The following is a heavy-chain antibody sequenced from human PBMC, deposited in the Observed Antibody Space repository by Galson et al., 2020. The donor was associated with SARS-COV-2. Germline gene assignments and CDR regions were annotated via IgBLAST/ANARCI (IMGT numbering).Heavy chain of an antibody. CDR3: TRALITMFGVVISGRDGMDV. Sequence: ASVKVSCKASGGTFTSNFIHWVRQAPGQGLEWMGIINPSGDSTSYAQRFQGRITMTRDTSTSTVYMELSSLRSEDTAVYYCTRALITMFGVVISGRDGMDVWGQGTTVTVSS. CDR1: GGTFTSNF. CDR2: INPSGDST. V-gene: IGHV1-46*03. J-gene: IGHJ6*02. D-gene: IGHD3-3*01.